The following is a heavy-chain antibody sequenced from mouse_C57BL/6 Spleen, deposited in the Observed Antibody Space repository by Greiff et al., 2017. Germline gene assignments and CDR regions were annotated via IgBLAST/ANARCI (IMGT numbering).Heavy chain of an antibody. Sequence: QVQLQQPGTELVKPGASVKLSCKASGYTFTSYWMHWVKQRPGQGLEWIGKINPSNGGTNYNEKFKSKATLTVDKSSSTAYMQLSSLTSEDSAVYYGARLRGGGSYDLDYWGQGTTLTVSS. D-gene: IGHD1-1*02. CDR1: GYTFTSYW. CDR2: INPSNGGT. CDR3: ARLRGGGSYDLDY. J-gene: IGHJ2*01. V-gene: IGHV1-53*01.